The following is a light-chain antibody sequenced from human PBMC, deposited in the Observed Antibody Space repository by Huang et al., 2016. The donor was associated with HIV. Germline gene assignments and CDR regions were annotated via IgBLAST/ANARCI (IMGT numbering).Light chain of an antibody. J-gene: IGKJ4*01. CDR3: QQRSNWPPLT. V-gene: IGKV3-11*01. CDR2: DAS. Sequence: EIVLTQSPATLSLSPGERATLSCRASQSVSSYLAWYQQRPGQAPMLLIEDASNRATGIPARFSGSGSGTDFTLTISSLEPEDFAVYYCQQRSNWPPLTFGGGTKVEIK. CDR1: QSVSSY.